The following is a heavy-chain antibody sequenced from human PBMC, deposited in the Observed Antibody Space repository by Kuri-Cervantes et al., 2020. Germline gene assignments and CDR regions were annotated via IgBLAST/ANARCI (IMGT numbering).Heavy chain of an antibody. CDR1: GFTFSSYS. Sequence: ESLKISCAASGFTFSSYSMNWVRQAPGKGLEWIGSIYYSGSTYYNPSLKSRVTISVDTSKNQFSLKLSSVTAADTAVYYCARDLSYGDYEPTGDYWGQGTLVTVSS. CDR3: ARDLSYGDYEPTGDY. CDR2: IYYSGST. D-gene: IGHD4-17*01. V-gene: IGHV4-38-2*02. J-gene: IGHJ4*02.